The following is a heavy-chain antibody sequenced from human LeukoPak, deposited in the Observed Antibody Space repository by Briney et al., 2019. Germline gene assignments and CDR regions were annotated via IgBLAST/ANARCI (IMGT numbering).Heavy chain of an antibody. J-gene: IGHJ4*02. CDR2: IYSGGST. CDR3: ARVRGWYYGSGSYYYFDY. D-gene: IGHD3-10*01. CDR1: GFTVSSNY. V-gene: IGHV3-53*01. Sequence: GGSLRLSCAASGFTVSSNYMSWVRQAPGKGLEWVSVIYSGGSTYYADSVKGRFTISRDNSKNTLYLQMNSLRAEDTAVYYCARVRGWYYGSGSYYYFDYWGQGTLVTVSS.